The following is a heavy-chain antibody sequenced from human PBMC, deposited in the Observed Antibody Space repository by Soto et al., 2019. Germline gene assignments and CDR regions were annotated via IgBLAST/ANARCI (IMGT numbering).Heavy chain of an antibody. Sequence: QVQLQESGPGLVKPSETLSLTCSISGDSMNQNYWTWIRQPPGKGLEWIGYIYYSGSTNYSPSLQRRVTIAIDTSKNQFSLKLNSVTAADTAVYYCAKGNGWYYYWGQGTLVTVSS. J-gene: IGHJ4*01. V-gene: IGHV4-59*01. CDR2: IYYSGST. D-gene: IGHD6-19*01. CDR1: GDSMNQNY. CDR3: AKGNGWYYY.